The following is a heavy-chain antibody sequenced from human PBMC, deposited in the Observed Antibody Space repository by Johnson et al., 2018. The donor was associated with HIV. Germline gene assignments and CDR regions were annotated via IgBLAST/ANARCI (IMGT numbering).Heavy chain of an antibody. CDR3: ARGAWSYCGGDCYGYPPDAFDI. J-gene: IGHJ3*02. D-gene: IGHD2-21*02. CDR2: IRYDGSNT. CDR1: GFTFSSYA. Sequence: QVQLVESGGGLVQPGGSLRLSCAASGFTFSSYAMHWVRQAPGKGLEWVAFIRYDGSNTYYGDSMKGRLTISRDNSKNTLFLQMNSLRAEDTAVYYCARGAWSYCGGDCYGYPPDAFDIWGQGTMVTVSS. V-gene: IGHV3-30*02.